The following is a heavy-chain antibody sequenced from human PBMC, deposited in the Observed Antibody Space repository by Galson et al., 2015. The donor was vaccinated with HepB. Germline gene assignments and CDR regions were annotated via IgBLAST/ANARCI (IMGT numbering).Heavy chain of an antibody. Sequence: SLRLSCAASGFTFSSYSMNWVRQAPGKGLEWVSSISSSSYIYYADSVRGRFTISRDNARNSLYLQMNSLRAEDTAVYYCAKDERESQYFDWLLSFDYWGQGTLVTVSS. CDR1: GFTFSSYS. CDR3: AKDERESQYFDWLLSFDY. CDR2: ISSSSYI. D-gene: IGHD3-9*01. J-gene: IGHJ4*02. V-gene: IGHV3-21*01.